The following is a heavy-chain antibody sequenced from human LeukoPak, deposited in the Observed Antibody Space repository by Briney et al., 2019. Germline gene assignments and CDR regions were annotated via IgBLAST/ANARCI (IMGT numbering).Heavy chain of an antibody. CDR1: GGSFSGYY. D-gene: IGHD4-17*01. CDR3: AREEAAGDYGDYGPHQFYMDV. Sequence: ETLSLTCAVYGGSFSGYYWGWIRQPPGKGLEWIGSIYYSGSTYYNPSLKSRVTISVDTSKNQFSLQLNSVTPEDTAVYYCAREEAAGDYGDYGPHQFYMDVWGKGTTVTVSS. V-gene: IGHV4-34*01. CDR2: IYYSGST. J-gene: IGHJ6*03.